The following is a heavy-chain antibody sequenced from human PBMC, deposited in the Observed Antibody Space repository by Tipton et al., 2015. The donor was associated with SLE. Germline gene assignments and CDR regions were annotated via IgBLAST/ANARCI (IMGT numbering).Heavy chain of an antibody. V-gene: IGHV4-38-2*01. Sequence: TLSLTRAVSGYSISSGFYWGWIRQPPGKGLEWVGNIYHSGSTYYNPSLRSRVTVSVDTSKNQFSLNLSAVTAADTAVYYCARAIRTADSNYIDNWGPGTLVTVSS. D-gene: IGHD1-14*01. CDR2: IYHSGST. CDR3: ARAIRTADSNYIDN. CDR1: GYSISSGFY. J-gene: IGHJ4*02.